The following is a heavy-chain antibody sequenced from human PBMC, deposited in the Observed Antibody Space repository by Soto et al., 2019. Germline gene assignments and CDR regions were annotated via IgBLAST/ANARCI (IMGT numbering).Heavy chain of an antibody. V-gene: IGHV1-69*01. Sequence: QVQLVQSGAEVKKPGSSVTVSCKASADTFNNYAIAWVRQAPGQGLEWMGGIIPFFGSPKYSQKFQTRVTITLEESTYKSYMNLTGRRSDDTAVYYSARAIVPQFNWFDPWGQGTLVTVSP. CDR1: ADTFNNYA. J-gene: IGHJ5*02. D-gene: IGHD1-26*01. CDR2: IIPFFGSP. CDR3: ARAIVPQFNWFDP.